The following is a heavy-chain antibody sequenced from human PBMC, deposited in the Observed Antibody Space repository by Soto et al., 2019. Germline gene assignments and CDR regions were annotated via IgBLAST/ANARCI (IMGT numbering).Heavy chain of an antibody. J-gene: IGHJ4*02. Sequence: PGESLKISCKGSGYSFTSYWIGWVRQMPGKGLEWMGIIYPGDSDTRYSPSFQGQVTISADKSISTAYLQWSSLKASDTAMYYCARPDSSGWYNWGSWRYWGQGTLVTVSS. CDR1: GYSFTSYW. D-gene: IGHD6-19*01. V-gene: IGHV5-51*01. CDR3: ARPDSSGWYNWGSWRY. CDR2: IYPGDSDT.